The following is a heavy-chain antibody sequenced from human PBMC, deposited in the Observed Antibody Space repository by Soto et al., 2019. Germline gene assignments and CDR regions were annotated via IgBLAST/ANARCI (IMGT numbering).Heavy chain of an antibody. V-gene: IGHV3-23*01. CDR1: GFSFSTYG. J-gene: IGHJ4*02. CDR3: PIQYDFWSENRHYYIDY. Sequence: EVQLLESGGGLVQPGGSLRLSCAASGFSFSTYGMRWVRQAPGKGLEWVSGFSGSGGNTFYADSVKGRFTISRDNSKNTLYLQMNNLRAEDTAVYYCPIQYDFWSENRHYYIDYWGQGTLVTVSS. D-gene: IGHD3-3*01. CDR2: FSGSGGNT.